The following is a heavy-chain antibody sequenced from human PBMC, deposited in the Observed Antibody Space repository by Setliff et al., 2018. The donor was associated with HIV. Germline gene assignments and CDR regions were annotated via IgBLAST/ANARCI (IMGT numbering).Heavy chain of an antibody. D-gene: IGHD6-13*01. CDR2: IKQDGSEK. CDR3: ARDGVAAGLYFDQ. V-gene: IGHV3-7*05. J-gene: IGHJ4*02. CDR1: GFTFSTYW. Sequence: LRLSCAASGFTFSTYWMSWVRQAPGKGLEWVANIKQDGSEKNYMDSVKGRFTISRDNAKNSLYLQMNSLRADDTAVYYCARDGVAAGLYFDQWGQGALVTVSS.